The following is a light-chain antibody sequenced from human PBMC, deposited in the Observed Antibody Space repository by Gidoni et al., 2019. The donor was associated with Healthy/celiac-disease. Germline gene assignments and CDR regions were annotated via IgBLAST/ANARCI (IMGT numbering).Light chain of an antibody. J-gene: IGKJ4*01. Sequence: DIVIKQPPSTLSLSPGERATLSCRASQSVSSYLAWYQQKPGQVPRLLIYDASTMATGIPSRFSGSGSGTDFTLTISSLEPEDFAVYYCQQRSNWPLTFGGGTKVEIK. CDR1: QSVSSY. CDR3: QQRSNWPLT. V-gene: IGKV3-11*01. CDR2: DAS.